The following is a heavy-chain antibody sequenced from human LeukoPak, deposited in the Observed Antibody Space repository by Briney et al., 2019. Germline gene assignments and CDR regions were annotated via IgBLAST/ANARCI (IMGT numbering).Heavy chain of an antibody. Sequence: GGSLRLSCAASGFTFSSYSMNWVRQAPGKGLEWVSYIGTSGSPIYYADSVKGRFTISRDNAKNSLYLEMNSLRDEDTAVYYCASEKWNLPLWGRGTLVTVSS. CDR2: IGTSGSPI. J-gene: IGHJ4*02. CDR3: ASEKWNLPL. D-gene: IGHD1-26*01. CDR1: GFTFSSYS. V-gene: IGHV3-48*02.